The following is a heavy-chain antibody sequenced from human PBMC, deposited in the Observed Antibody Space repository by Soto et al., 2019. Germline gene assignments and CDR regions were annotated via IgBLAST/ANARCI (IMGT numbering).Heavy chain of an antibody. CDR1: RFTFDDYA. Sequence: EVQLVESGGGLVQPGRSLRLSCAASRFTFDDYAMHWVRQAPGKGLEWVSGISWNSGSIDYADSVKGRFTISRDNAKNSLYLQMNSLRAEDTALYYCAKDDRSALYYFDYWGQGILVTVSS. J-gene: IGHJ4*02. CDR3: AKDDRSALYYFDY. CDR2: ISWNSGSI. V-gene: IGHV3-9*01.